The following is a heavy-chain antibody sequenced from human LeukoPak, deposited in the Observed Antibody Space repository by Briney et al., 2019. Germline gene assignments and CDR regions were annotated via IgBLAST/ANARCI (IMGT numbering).Heavy chain of an antibody. V-gene: IGHV3-21*01. CDR2: FSSRSGSI. Sequence: GGSLRLSCAASGFTFSSYSMNWVRQAPGKGLEWVSSFSSRSGSIYYADSVKGRFTISRDNAKNSLYLQMNGLRAEDTAVYYCTRGSNCDYWGQGTLVTVSS. CDR3: TRGSNCDY. CDR1: GFTFSSYS. J-gene: IGHJ4*02.